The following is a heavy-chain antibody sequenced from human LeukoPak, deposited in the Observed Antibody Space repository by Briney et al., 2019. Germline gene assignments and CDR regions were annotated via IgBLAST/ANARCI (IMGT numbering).Heavy chain of an antibody. V-gene: IGHV3-11*01. CDR3: ARARSYMFDY. J-gene: IGHJ4*02. CDR2: ISGSAGTI. CDR1: GFTFSDYY. D-gene: IGHD3-10*01. Sequence: PGGSLRLSCAASGFTFSDYYMNWIRQAPGKGLEWVPYISGSAGTIFYADSVKGRFTVSRDNAKNSLYLQMNSLRAEDTAVYYCARARSYMFDYWGQGTLVTVSS.